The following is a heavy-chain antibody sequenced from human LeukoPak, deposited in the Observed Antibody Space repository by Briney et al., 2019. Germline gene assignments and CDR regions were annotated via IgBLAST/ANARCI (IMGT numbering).Heavy chain of an antibody. J-gene: IGHJ3*02. CDR2: IYHSGNT. Sequence: SETLSLTCAVSGDSISSGGYSWSWIRQPPGKGLEWIGYIYHSGNTYYNPSLKSRVTISVDRSKNQFSLKLSSVTAADTAMYYCARMYYHGSGSAGSAFDIWGQGTMVTVSS. CDR3: ARMYYHGSGSAGSAFDI. V-gene: IGHV4-30-2*01. CDR1: GDSISSGGYS. D-gene: IGHD3-10*01.